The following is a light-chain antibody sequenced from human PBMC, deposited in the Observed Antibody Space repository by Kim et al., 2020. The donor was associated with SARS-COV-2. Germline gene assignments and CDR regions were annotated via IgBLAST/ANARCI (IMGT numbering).Light chain of an antibody. CDR2: AAS. V-gene: IGKV1-5*01. Sequence: DIQMTQSPATLSASVGDRVTISCRASLTMSRWLAWYRQKVGKSPELLIYAASRLESGVPSRFSGSGSGTEFTLTINNLQPDDFATYYCQQYKTYPYTFGQGTKVGSK. J-gene: IGKJ2*01. CDR1: LTMSRW. CDR3: QQYKTYPYT.